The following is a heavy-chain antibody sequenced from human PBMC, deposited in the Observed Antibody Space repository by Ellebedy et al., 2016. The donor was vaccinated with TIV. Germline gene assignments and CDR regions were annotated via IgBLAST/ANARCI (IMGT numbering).Heavy chain of an antibody. J-gene: IGHJ2*01. Sequence: MPSETLSLTCTVSGDSISSSSYYWGWIRQPPGKGLEWIGSIYHTGTTYYNPSLKSRVTISVDTSKNHFSLKLSSVTAADTAVYYCARIPSYSRHWYFDLWGRGTLVTVSS. V-gene: IGHV4-39*07. CDR2: IYHTGTT. CDR1: GDSISSSSYY. D-gene: IGHD6-13*01. CDR3: ARIPSYSRHWYFDL.